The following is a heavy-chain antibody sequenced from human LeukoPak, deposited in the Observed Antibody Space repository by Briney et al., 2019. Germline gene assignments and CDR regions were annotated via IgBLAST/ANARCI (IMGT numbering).Heavy chain of an antibody. CDR3: ARGPWYRYIDYYYYGMDV. CDR2: INHSGST. J-gene: IGHJ6*02. Sequence: SQTLSLTCTVSGGSISSGDYYWSWIRQPPGKGLEWIGEINHSGSTNYNPSLKSRVTISVDTSKNQFSLKLSSVTAADTAVYYCARGPWYRYIDYYYYGMDVWGQGTTVTVSS. CDR1: GGSISSGDYY. V-gene: IGHV4-30-4*01. D-gene: IGHD5-18*01.